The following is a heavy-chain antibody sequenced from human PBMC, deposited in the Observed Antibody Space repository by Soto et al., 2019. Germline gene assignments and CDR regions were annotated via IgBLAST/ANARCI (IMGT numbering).Heavy chain of an antibody. CDR3: ARRKKVTTGHYYYYIDV. V-gene: IGHV3-30*03. J-gene: IGHJ6*03. CDR2: ISYDGNDK. CDR1: EFSFSAYG. Sequence: QVQLVESGGGVVRPGRSLRLSCVASEFSFSAYGMHWVRLAPGKGLQWVAVISYDGNDKYYADSVKGRFTISRDDSKNTLYLQMNSLRREDTAIYYCARRKKVTTGHYYYYIDVWGKGTTVTVSS. D-gene: IGHD4-17*01.